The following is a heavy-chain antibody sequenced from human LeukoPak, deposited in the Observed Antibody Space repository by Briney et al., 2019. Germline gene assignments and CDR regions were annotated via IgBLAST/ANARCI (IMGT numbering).Heavy chain of an antibody. J-gene: IGHJ4*02. CDR1: GFTFSSYG. CDR3: ARTYNIRYFDN. CDR2: IWSDGSNE. D-gene: IGHD1-1*01. Sequence: PGGSLRLSCAASGFTFSSYGMHWVRQAPGKGLEWVAVIWSDGSNEYYADSVKGRFTISRDNSKNTLYLQMSSLRAVDTAVYYCARTYNIRYFDNWGQGTLVTVSS. V-gene: IGHV3-33*01.